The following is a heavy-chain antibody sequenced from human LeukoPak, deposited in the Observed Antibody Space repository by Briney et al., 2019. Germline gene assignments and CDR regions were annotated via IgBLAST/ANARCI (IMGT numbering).Heavy chain of an antibody. J-gene: IGHJ4*02. CDR3: AKYKWELPRANYFDY. CDR1: GFTFSSYA. V-gene: IGHV3-23*01. CDR2: ISGSGGNT. Sequence: GGSLRLSCAASGFTFSSYAMSWVRQAPGKGLEWVSAISGSGGNTDYADSVKGRFTISRDNSKNTLYLQMNSLRAEDTAVYYCAKYKWELPRANYFDYWGQGTLVTVSS. D-gene: IGHD1-26*01.